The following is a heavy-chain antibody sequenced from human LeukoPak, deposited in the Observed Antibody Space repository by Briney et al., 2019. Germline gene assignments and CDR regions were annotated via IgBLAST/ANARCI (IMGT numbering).Heavy chain of an antibody. D-gene: IGHD3-22*01. CDR2: INPNSGGT. J-gene: IGHJ3*02. V-gene: IGHV1-2*02. CDR1: GYTFTGYY. Sequence: ASVKVSCKASGYTFTGYYMHWVRQAPGQGLEWMGWINPNSGGTNYAQKFQGRVTMTRDTSISTAYMELSRLRSDDTAVYYCARSGAHYYDSSGYSPRAFDIWGQGTMVTVSS. CDR3: ARSGAHYYDSSGYSPRAFDI.